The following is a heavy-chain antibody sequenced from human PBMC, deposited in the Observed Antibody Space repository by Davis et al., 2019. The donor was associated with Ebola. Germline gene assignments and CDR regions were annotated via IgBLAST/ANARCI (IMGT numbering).Heavy chain of an antibody. CDR2: INPSGGST. D-gene: IGHD3-22*01. J-gene: IGHJ6*02. CDR1: GYTFTSYY. Sequence: ASVKVSCKASGYTFTSYYMHWVRQAPGQGLEWMGIINPSGGSTSYAQKFQGRVTMTRETSTSTVYMELSSLRSEDTAVYYCAREEIVGVIRWDYYYYGMDVWGQGTTVTVSS. CDR3: AREEIVGVIRWDYYYYGMDV. V-gene: IGHV1-46*03.